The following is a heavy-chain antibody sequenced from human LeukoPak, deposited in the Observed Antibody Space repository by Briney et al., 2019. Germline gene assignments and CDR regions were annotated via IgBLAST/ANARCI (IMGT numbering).Heavy chain of an antibody. J-gene: IGHJ4*02. V-gene: IGHV3-48*01. CDR2: ISGTSSTI. CDR3: ARDGTGGVNYFGAGSYDS. CDR1: GFTFRSYS. D-gene: IGHD3-10*01. Sequence: PGGSLRLSCVASGFTFRSYSLNWVRQAPGKGLEWISYISGTSSTIYYTDSVKGRFTISRDNGKNSLYLQMISLEVEDTAMYYCARDGTGGVNYFGAGSYDSWGQGTLVVVSS.